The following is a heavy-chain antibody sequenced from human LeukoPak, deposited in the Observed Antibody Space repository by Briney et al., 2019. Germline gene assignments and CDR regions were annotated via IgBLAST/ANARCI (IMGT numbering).Heavy chain of an antibody. CDR2: IYTSGST. J-gene: IGHJ6*03. CDR3: ARVGYYYDSSGYNMDV. Sequence: SETLSLTCTVSGGSISSSSYYWSWIRQPAGKGLEWIGRIYTSGSTNYNPSLKSRVTMSVDTSKNQFSLKLSSVTAADTAVYYCARVGYYYDSSGYNMDVWGKGTTVTISS. CDR1: GGSISSSSYY. D-gene: IGHD3-22*01. V-gene: IGHV4-61*02.